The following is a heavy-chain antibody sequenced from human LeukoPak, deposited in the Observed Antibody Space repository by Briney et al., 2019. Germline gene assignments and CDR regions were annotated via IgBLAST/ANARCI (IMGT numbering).Heavy chain of an antibody. D-gene: IGHD3-10*01. CDR3: ARGPSITMVRGGQWYYYMDV. V-gene: IGHV4-4*07. CDR2: IYTSGST. Sequence: SETLSLTCTVSGGSISSYYWSWIRQPAGKGLEWIGRIYTSGSTNYNPSLKSRVTMSVDTSKNQFSLKLSSVTATDTAVYYCARGPSITMVRGGQWYYYMDVWGKGTTVTISS. CDR1: GGSISSYY. J-gene: IGHJ6*03.